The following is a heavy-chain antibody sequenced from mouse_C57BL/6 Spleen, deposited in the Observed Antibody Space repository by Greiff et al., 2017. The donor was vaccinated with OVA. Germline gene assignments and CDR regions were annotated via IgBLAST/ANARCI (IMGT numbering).Heavy chain of an antibody. CDR2: IYPGSGST. D-gene: IGHD1-1*01. J-gene: IGHJ2*01. CDR3: ARTPYYYGSSLYFDD. V-gene: IGHV1-55*01. Sequence: QVQLQQPGAELVKPGASVKMSCKASGYTFTSYWITWVKQRPGQGLEWIGDIYPGSGSTNYNEKFKSKATLTVDTSYSTAYMQLSSLTSEDSAVYYCARTPYYYGSSLYFDDWGQGTTLTVSS. CDR1: GYTFTSYW.